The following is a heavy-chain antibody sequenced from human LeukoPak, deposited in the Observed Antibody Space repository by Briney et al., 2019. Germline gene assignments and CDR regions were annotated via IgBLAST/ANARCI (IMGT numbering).Heavy chain of an antibody. CDR1: GFTFSSYG. CDR3: AGKAAAIYNYYYMDV. V-gene: IGHV3-30*03. J-gene: IGHJ6*03. CDR2: ISYDGSNK. Sequence: GRSLRLSCAASGFTFSSYGMHWVRQAPGKGLEWVAVISYDGSNKYYADSVKGRFTISRDNSKNTLYLQMNSLRAEDTAAYHCAGKAAAIYNYYYMDVWGKGTTVTVSS. D-gene: IGHD6-25*01.